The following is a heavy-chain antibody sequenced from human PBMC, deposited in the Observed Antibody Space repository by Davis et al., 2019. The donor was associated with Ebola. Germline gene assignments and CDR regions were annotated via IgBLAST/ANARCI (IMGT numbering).Heavy chain of an antibody. D-gene: IGHD1-26*01. Sequence: ASVKVSCKASGYTFTSYDINWVRQATGQGLEWMGWMNPNSGNTGYAQKFQGRITMTRNISIGTAYMELSSLRSDDTAVYYCASGSGSSDYWGQGTLVTVSS. CDR2: MNPNSGNT. CDR3: ASGSGSSDY. J-gene: IGHJ4*02. V-gene: IGHV1-8*01. CDR1: GYTFTSYD.